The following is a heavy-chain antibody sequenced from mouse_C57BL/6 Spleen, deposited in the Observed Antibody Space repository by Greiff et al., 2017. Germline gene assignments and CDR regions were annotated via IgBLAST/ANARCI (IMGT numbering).Heavy chain of an antibody. CDR1: GYSITSGYY. CDR3: AYYGSSSYYYAMDY. CDR2: ISYDGSN. V-gene: IGHV3-6*01. J-gene: IGHJ4*01. Sequence: EVQLQQSGPGLVKPSQSLSLTCSVTGYSITSGYYWNWIRQFPGNKLEWMGYISYDGSNNYNPSLKNRISITRDTSKNQFFLKLNSVTTEDTATYYCAYYGSSSYYYAMDYWGQGTSVTVSS. D-gene: IGHD1-1*01.